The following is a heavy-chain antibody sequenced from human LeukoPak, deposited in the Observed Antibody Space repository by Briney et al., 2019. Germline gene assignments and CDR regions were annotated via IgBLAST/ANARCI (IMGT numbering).Heavy chain of an antibody. J-gene: IGHJ4*02. V-gene: IGHV3-53*01. CDR3: ARLTGAGRGN. Sequence: GGSLRLSCTVSGFTVSSNSMSWVRQAPGKGLEWVSFIYSAGNTHYSDSVKGRFTISIDNSKNTLYLQMNSLRAEDTAVYYCARLTGAGRGNGGKEPRATVSS. D-gene: IGHD6-19*01. CDR1: GFTVSSNS. CDR2: IYSAGNT.